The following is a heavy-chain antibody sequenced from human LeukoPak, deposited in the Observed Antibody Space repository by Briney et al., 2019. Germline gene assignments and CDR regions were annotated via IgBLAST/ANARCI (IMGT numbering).Heavy chain of an antibody. D-gene: IGHD1-26*01. V-gene: IGHV4-39*01. CDR3: ARQYSGSYGAFDI. J-gene: IGHJ3*02. Sequence: PSETLSLTCTVSGGSISSSSYYWGWIRQPPGKGLEWIGSIYHSRSTYYTPSLKSRVTISVDTSKNQFSLKLSSVTAADTAVYYCARQYSGSYGAFDIWGQGTMVTVSS. CDR1: GGSISSSSYY. CDR2: IYHSRST.